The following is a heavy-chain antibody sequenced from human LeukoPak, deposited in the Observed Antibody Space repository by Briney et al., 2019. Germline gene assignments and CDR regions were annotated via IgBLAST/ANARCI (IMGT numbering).Heavy chain of an antibody. Sequence: ASVKVSCKASGYTFTGYYMHWVRQAPGQGLEWMGWINPNSGGTNYAQKFQGRVTMTRDTSISTAYMELSRLRSDDTAVYYCVRAPLYNWNPFDYWGQGTLVTVSS. D-gene: IGHD1-20*01. CDR2: INPNSGGT. CDR3: VRAPLYNWNPFDY. CDR1: GYTFTGYY. V-gene: IGHV1-2*02. J-gene: IGHJ4*02.